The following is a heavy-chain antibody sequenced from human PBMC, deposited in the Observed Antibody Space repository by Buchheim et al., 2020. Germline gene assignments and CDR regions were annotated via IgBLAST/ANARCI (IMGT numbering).Heavy chain of an antibody. D-gene: IGHD3-3*01. V-gene: IGHV3-21*02. CDR2: ITRNSDYI. Sequence: EVQLVESGGGLVKPGGSLRLSCAASGFSFSTFSMNWVRQTPGKGLEWVSSITRNSDYIYYPASVKGRFTISRDNAKNSLYLQMQGLRTEDTAIYYCARDPVGGEFFFDLWGQGTL. CDR1: GFSFSTFS. CDR3: ARDPVGGEFFFDL. J-gene: IGHJ4*02.